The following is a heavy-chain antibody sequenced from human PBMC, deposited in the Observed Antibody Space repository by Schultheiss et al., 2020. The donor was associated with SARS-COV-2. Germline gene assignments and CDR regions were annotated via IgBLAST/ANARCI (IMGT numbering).Heavy chain of an antibody. J-gene: IGHJ4*02. CDR2: IKSKTDGGTT. V-gene: IGHV3-15*01. Sequence: GGSLRLSCAASGFTFSRYWMSWVRQAPGKGLEWVGRIKSKTDGGTTDYAAPVKGRFTISRDDSKNTLYLQMNSLKTEDTAVYYCTTAETAMVRGVIDYWGQGTLVTVSS. CDR1: GFTFSRYW. D-gene: IGHD3-10*01. CDR3: TTAETAMVRGVIDY.